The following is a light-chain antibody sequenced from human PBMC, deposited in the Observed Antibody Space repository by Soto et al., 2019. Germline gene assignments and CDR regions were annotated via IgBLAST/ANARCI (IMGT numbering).Light chain of an antibody. CDR3: QKYDTAPLT. Sequence: DIQLTQSPSSLSASVGDRVTITCRASQGFSNFLAWYQQKPGKVPKLLIYAASTLQSGVPSRFSGRGSGTDFTLTINSLQPEDVGTYYCQKYDTAPLTSGPGTTVDIK. J-gene: IGKJ3*01. CDR2: AAS. V-gene: IGKV1-27*01. CDR1: QGFSNF.